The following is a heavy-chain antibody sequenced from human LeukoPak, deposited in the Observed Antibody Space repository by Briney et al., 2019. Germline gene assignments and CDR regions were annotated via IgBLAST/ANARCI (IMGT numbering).Heavy chain of an antibody. CDR3: ARDEGVPTNWRFDY. D-gene: IGHD3-10*01. CDR2: IKQDGSDK. CDR1: TFTFNKAW. V-gene: IGHV3-7*01. Sequence: GGSLRLSCTVSTFTFNKAWMNWVRQTPGKGLQWVANIKQDGSDKNYVDSVRGRFTISRDNAKNSLFLQMNGLRAEDTAIYYCARDEGVPTNWRFDYWGQGTLVTVSS. J-gene: IGHJ4*02.